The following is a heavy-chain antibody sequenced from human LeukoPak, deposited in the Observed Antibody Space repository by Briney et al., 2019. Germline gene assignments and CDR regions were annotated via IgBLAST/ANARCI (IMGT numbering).Heavy chain of an antibody. J-gene: IGHJ4*02. D-gene: IGHD6-13*01. CDR3: ARGARAAVGPPFFDY. CDR2: IYYSGST. Sequence: SETLSLTCTVSGGSISSSSYYWGWIRQPPGKGLEWIGSIYYSGSTYYNPSLKSRVTISVDTSTNQFSLKLRSVTAADTAVYYCARGARAAVGPPFFDYWGQGTLVTVSS. CDR1: GGSISSSSYY. V-gene: IGHV4-39*07.